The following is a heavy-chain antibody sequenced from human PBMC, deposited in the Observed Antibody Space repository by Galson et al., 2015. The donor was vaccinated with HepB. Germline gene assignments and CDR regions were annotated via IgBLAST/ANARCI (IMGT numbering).Heavy chain of an antibody. CDR3: AREKSGNFYTFDS. CDR2: ISTSGSV. D-gene: IGHD1-26*01. Sequence: SLRLSCAVSGFSFRDYFMSWIRQTPGKGLEWVAYISTSGSVNYAENVKGRLTISRDNAGNSLHLQMRSLTVEDTAIYSCAREKSGNFYTFDSWGQGTLVTASS. J-gene: IGHJ4*02. V-gene: IGHV3-11*01. CDR1: GFSFRDYF.